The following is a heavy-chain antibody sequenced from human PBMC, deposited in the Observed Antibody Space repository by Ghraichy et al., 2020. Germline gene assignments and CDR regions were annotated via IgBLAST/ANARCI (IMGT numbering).Heavy chain of an antibody. V-gene: IGHV3-48*01. CDR3: ARASAVVRFYYYAAMDV. CDR1: GFTLIDYS. J-gene: IGHJ6*02. CDR2: ITSSGKFI. D-gene: IGHD4-23*01. Sequence: LSLTCAASGFTLIDYSINWVRQAPGKGLEWISYITSSGKFISYADSVKGRFTVSRDNAKNTLYLQMNSLRGEDTAVYYCARASAVVRFYYYAAMDVWAQGTTVTVSS.